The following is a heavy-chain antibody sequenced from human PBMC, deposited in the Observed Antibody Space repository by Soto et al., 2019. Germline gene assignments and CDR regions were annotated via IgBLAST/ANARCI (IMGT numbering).Heavy chain of an antibody. Sequence: SETLSLTCAVYGGSFSGYYWSWIRQPPGKGLEWIGEINHSGSTNYNPSLKSRVTISVDTSKNQFSLKLSSVTAADTAVYYCARHYSSSSGYNWFDPWSQGTLVTVSS. J-gene: IGHJ5*02. CDR1: GGSFSGYY. CDR3: ARHYSSSSGYNWFDP. D-gene: IGHD6-6*01. CDR2: INHSGST. V-gene: IGHV4-34*01.